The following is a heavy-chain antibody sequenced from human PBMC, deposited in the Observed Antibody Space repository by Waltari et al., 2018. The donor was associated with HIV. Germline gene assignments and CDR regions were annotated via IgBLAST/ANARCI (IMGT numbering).Heavy chain of an antibody. CDR1: GYSISSGYY. J-gene: IGHJ6*02. V-gene: IGHV4-38-2*02. Sequence: QVQLQESGPGLVKPSETLSLTCTVSGYSISSGYYWGWIRQPPGKGREWIGSIFHSGSTDYNPSLKMRVTISVDTSKNQFSRRLSSGTAADTAVYYWARIHLRLDYYYYGMDGWGQGTTVTVSS. CDR2: IFHSGST. CDR3: ARIHLRLDYYYYGMDG.